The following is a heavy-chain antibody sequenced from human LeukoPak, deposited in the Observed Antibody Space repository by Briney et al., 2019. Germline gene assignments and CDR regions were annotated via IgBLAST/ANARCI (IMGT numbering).Heavy chain of an antibody. CDR2: IKQDESEK. CDR1: GFTFSNYW. CDR3: ARDGNDGFDY. Sequence: PGGSLRLSCVASGFTFSNYWMSRVRQAPGKGLEWVANIKQDESEKYYVDSVKGRFTISRDNAKNSLYLQMNSLRAEDTAVYYCARDGNDGFDYWGQGTLVTVSS. V-gene: IGHV3-7*05. J-gene: IGHJ4*02. D-gene: IGHD1-14*01.